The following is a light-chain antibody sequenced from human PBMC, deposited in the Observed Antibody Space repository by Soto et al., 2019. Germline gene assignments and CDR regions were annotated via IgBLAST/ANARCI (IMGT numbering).Light chain of an antibody. CDR3: QQYVGSPGT. V-gene: IGKV3-20*01. J-gene: IGKJ2*01. CDR2: STS. Sequence: EIVLTQSPGALSLSPGETATLSCRASQHVDSNYVAWYKQTPGQPPRLLIRSTSFRATGVPDRFSGSGSGTDVSLTISRLEPEDFGVYYGQQYVGSPGTFGLGTKLEIK. CDR1: QHVDSNY.